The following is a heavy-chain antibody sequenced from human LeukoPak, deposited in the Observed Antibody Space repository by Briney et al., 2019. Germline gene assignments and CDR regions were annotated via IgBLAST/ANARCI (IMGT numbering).Heavy chain of an antibody. V-gene: IGHV3-66*01. J-gene: IGHJ4*02. D-gene: IGHD5-12*01. CDR3: TRSYSGVLAHFDY. CDR2: IYSGGST. Sequence: GGSLRLSCAASGFNVSSNFMSWVRQAPGRGLEWVSFIYSGGSTSYTDSVKGRFTISRDTSKNTLYLQMNSLRVEDTAVYYCTRSYSGVLAHFDYWGQGTLVTVSS. CDR1: GFNVSSNF.